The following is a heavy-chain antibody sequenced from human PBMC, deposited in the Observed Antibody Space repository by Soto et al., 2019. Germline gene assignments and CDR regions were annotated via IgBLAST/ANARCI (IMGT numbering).Heavy chain of an antibody. CDR2: SNPLKGDT. D-gene: IGHD2-2*02. V-gene: IGHV1-18*01. Sequence: QAQLVQSGGEMRKPGASVKVSCKASGYTFSTYGITWVRQAPGQGLEWMGWSNPLKGDTNSAARFQDRLTMTTDTSTRTAYMELRSITSDDTAVYYCARVKVPAAILGAFDLWGQGPLVTVSS. CDR1: GYTFSTYG. CDR3: ARVKVPAAILGAFDL. J-gene: IGHJ3*01.